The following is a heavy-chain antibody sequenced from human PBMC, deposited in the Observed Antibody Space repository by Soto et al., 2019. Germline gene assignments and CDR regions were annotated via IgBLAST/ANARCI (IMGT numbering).Heavy chain of an antibody. V-gene: IGHV4-31*03. D-gene: IGHD3-10*01. CDR2: IYYSGST. J-gene: IGHJ4*02. CDR1: GGSISSGGYY. CDR3: ARVDMVRGVTQFDY. Sequence: QVQLQESGPGLVKPSQTLSLTCTVSGGSISSGGYYWSWIRQHPGKGLEWIGYIYYSGSTYYNPSLKSRVTISVDTSKNLFSLKLSSVTAADTAVYYCARVDMVRGVTQFDYWGQGTLVTVSS.